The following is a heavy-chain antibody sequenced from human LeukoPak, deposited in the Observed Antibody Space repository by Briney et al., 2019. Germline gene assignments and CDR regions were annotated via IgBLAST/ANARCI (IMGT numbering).Heavy chain of an antibody. J-gene: IGHJ4*02. CDR3: ARQPFTIFGVVLYYFDY. CDR2: IYYSGST. Sequence: SETLSLTCTVSGGFISSSSYYWGWIRQPPGKGLEWIGSIYYSGSTYYNPSLKSRVTISVDTSKNQFSLKLSSVTAADTAVYYCARQPFTIFGVVLYYFDYWGQGTLVTVSS. D-gene: IGHD3-3*01. CDR1: GGFISSSSYY. V-gene: IGHV4-39*01.